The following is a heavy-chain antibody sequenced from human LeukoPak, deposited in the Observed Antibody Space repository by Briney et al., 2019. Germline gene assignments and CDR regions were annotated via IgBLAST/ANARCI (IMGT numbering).Heavy chain of an antibody. J-gene: IGHJ6*02. CDR2: ISWNSGSI. CDR1: GFTFDDYA. V-gene: IGHV3-9*01. CDR3: ATDISQVDYYYSYGMDV. Sequence: GGSLRLSCAASGFTFDDYAMHCVRQPPGEGLEWVSGISWNSGSIGYADSVKGRFTISRDNAKSSLYLQMNSLRAADTALYYCATDISQVDYYYSYGMDVWGQGTTVTVSS.